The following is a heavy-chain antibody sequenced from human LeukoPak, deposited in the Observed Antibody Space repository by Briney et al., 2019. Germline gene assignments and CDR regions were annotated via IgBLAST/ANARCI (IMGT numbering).Heavy chain of an antibody. CDR1: GGTFSSYA. V-gene: IGHV1-69*13. J-gene: IGHJ4*02. Sequence: SVKVSCKASGGTFSSYAISWVRQAPGQGLEWMGGIIPIFGTANYAQKFQGRVTITADESTSTAYMELSSLRSEDTAVYYCARDPAPRDDGDYSDYWGQGTLVTVSS. CDR3: ARDPAPRDDGDYSDY. D-gene: IGHD4-17*01. CDR2: IIPIFGTA.